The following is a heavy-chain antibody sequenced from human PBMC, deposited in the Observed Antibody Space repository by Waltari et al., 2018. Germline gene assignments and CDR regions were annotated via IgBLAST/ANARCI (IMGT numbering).Heavy chain of an antibody. CDR1: GFTVSSNY. J-gene: IGHJ6*02. V-gene: IGHV3-53*01. D-gene: IGHD3-3*01. Sequence: EVQLVESGGGLIQPGGSLRLSCAASGFTVSSNYMSWVRQAPGKGREWVSVIYSGGSKYYADSVKGRFTISRDNSKNTLYLQMNSLRAEDTAVYYCARTRITIFGVVIISYYGMDVWGQGTTVTVSS. CDR3: ARTRITIFGVVIISYYGMDV. CDR2: IYSGGSK.